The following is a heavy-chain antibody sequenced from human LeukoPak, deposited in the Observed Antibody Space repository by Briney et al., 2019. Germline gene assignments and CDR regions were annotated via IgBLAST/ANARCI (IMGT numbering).Heavy chain of an antibody. J-gene: IGHJ6*02. D-gene: IGHD3-3*01. V-gene: IGHV4-31*03. CDR1: GCSISSGGYY. Sequence: PSETLSLTCTVSGCSISSGGYYWSWIRQHPGKGLEWIGYIYYSGSTYYNPSLKSRVTISVDTSKNQFSLKLSSVTAADTAVYYCASQKITIFGPYGMDVWGQGTTVTVSS. CDR2: IYYSGST. CDR3: ASQKITIFGPYGMDV.